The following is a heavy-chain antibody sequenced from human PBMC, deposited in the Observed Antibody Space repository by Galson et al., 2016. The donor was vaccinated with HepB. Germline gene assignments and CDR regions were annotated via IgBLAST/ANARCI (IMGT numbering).Heavy chain of an antibody. J-gene: IGHJ4*02. Sequence: SLRLSCAVSGFTFRSCGMHWVRQAPGKGLEWVAVLWYDGSTKYYADSVKGRFTISRDSSKNTLYLQMNSLRAEDTAVYYFARDLSGYSSGWTTGGDYWGQGTLVTVSS. D-gene: IGHD6-19*01. CDR1: GFTFRSCG. V-gene: IGHV3-33*01. CDR2: LWYDGSTK. CDR3: ARDLSGYSSGWTTGGDY.